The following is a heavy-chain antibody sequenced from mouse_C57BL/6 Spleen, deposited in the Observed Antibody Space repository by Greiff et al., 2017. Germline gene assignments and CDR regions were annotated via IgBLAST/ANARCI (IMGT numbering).Heavy chain of an antibody. V-gene: IGHV1-81*01. J-gene: IGHJ2*01. CDR1: GYTFTSYG. D-gene: IGHD2-4*01. Sequence: VQLQQPGAELARPGASVKLSCKASGYTFTSYGISWVKQRTGQGLEWIGEINPRSGNTYYNEKFKGKATLTADKSSSTAYMELRSLTSEDSAVYFCARGNDNDVRYFDYWGQGTTLTVSS. CDR3: ARGNDNDVRYFDY. CDR2: INPRSGNT.